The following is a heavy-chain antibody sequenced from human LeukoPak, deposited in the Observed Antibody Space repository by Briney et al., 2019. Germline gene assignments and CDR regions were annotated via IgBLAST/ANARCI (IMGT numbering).Heavy chain of an antibody. CDR1: GFNFINYA. CDR2: ISGSGGST. J-gene: IGHJ4*02. CDR3: AKEHTDSSGYYLDY. Sequence: PGRSLRLSCAASGFNFINYAMHWVRQAPGKGLEWVSGISGSGGSTYYADSVKGRFTISRDNSKNTLYLQMSSLRAEDTAVYYCAKEHTDSSGYYLDYWGQGTLVTVSS. V-gene: IGHV3-23*01. D-gene: IGHD3-22*01.